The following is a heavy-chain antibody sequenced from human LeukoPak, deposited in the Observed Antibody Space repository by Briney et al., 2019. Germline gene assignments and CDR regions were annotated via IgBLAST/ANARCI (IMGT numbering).Heavy chain of an antibody. D-gene: IGHD3-10*01. V-gene: IGHV4-34*01. CDR2: INHSGST. CDR3: ARGRVYYYGSGTYPLFDY. Sequence: SETLSLTCAVYAGSFSGYYWSWIPQPPGKGLEWIGEINHSGSTNYNPSLKSRVTISVDTSKNQFSLKLSSVTAADTAVYYCARGRVYYYGSGTYPLFDYWGQGTLVTVSS. CDR1: AGSFSGYY. J-gene: IGHJ4*02.